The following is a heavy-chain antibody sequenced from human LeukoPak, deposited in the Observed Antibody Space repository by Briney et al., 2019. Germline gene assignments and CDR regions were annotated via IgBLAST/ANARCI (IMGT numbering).Heavy chain of an antibody. D-gene: IGHD6-13*01. Sequence: ASVKVFCKASGYTFTSYGISWVRQAPGQGLEWMGWISAYNSNTNYAQNLQGRVTMTTDTSTSTAYMELRSLRSDDTAVYYCAREPQGIAADYWGQGTLVTVSS. V-gene: IGHV1-18*01. J-gene: IGHJ4*02. CDR1: GYTFTSYG. CDR3: AREPQGIAADY. CDR2: ISAYNSNT.